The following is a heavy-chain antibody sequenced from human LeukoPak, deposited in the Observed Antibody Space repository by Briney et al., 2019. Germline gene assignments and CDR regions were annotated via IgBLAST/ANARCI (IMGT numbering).Heavy chain of an antibody. V-gene: IGHV3-7*01. Sequence: GGSLRLSCAASGFTFSIYWMSWFRQAPGKGLEWVANIKEDGSDKYYVDSVKGRFTISRDNAKNSLYLQMNSLRAEDTAVYYCARDRWGYSYGGDWGQGTLVTVSS. CDR1: GFTFSIYW. D-gene: IGHD5-18*01. J-gene: IGHJ4*02. CDR3: ARDRWGYSYGGD. CDR2: IKEDGSDK.